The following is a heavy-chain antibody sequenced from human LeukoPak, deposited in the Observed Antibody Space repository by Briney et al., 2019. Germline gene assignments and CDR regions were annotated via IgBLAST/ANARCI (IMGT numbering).Heavy chain of an antibody. Sequence: TLSLTCTVSGDSISSGGFHWSWIRQPPGKALEWLALIDWDDDKYYSTSLKTRLTISKDTSKNQVVLTMTNMDPVDTATYYCARTAATPHYYGMDVWGQGTTVTVSS. CDR1: GDSISSGGFH. J-gene: IGHJ6*02. D-gene: IGHD2-2*01. CDR3: ARTAATPHYYGMDV. CDR2: IDWDDDK. V-gene: IGHV2-70*01.